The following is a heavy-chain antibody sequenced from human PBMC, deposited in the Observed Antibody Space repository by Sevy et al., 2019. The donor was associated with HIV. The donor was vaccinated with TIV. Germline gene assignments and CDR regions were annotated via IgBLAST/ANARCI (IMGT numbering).Heavy chain of an antibody. V-gene: IGHV3-11*01. CDR2: ISSSGSSI. CDR1: GFTFSDDY. CDR3: AKSGRSGGTCAYS. Sequence: GGSLRLSCEASGFTFSDDYMSWIRQAPGKGLEWVSHISSSGSSIYYADSVKGRFTISRDNAKNSLYLQMNSLRAEDTAVYYCAKSGRSGGTCAYSWGQGTLVTVSS. J-gene: IGHJ5*02. D-gene: IGHD2-15*01.